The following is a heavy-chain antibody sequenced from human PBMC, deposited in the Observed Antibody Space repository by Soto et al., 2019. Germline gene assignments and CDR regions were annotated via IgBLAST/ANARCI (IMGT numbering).Heavy chain of an antibody. CDR2: IYYSGST. Sequence: QVQLQESGPGLVKPSQTLSLTCTVSGGSISRGGYYWSWVRQHPGKGLEWIGYIYYSGSTYYNPSLKSRVTISVDTSKNQFSLKLSSVTAADTAVYYCARWVGATSFDYWGQGTLVTVSS. D-gene: IGHD1-26*01. CDR1: GGSISRGGYY. J-gene: IGHJ4*02. V-gene: IGHV4-31*03. CDR3: ARWVGATSFDY.